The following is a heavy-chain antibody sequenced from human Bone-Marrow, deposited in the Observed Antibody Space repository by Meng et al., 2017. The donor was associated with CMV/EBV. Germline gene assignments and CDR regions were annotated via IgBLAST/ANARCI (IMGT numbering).Heavy chain of an antibody. V-gene: IGHV3-23*03. Sequence: GESLKISCAASGFTFSSYAMSWVRQAPGKGLEWVSVIYSGGSSTYYADSVKGRFTISSDNSKNTLYLQMNSLRAEDTAVYYCAKGSSGFDPWGQGTLVTVSS. CDR1: GFTFSSYA. J-gene: IGHJ5*02. CDR2: IYSGGSST. CDR3: AKGSSGFDP. D-gene: IGHD6-6*01.